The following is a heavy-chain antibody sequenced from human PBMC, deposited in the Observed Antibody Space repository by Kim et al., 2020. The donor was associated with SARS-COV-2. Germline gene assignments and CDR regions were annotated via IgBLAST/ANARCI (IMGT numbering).Heavy chain of an antibody. D-gene: IGHD1-1*01. J-gene: IGHJ3*02. CDR2: INHSGST. V-gene: IGHV4-34*01. CDR1: GGSFSGYY. Sequence: SETLSLTCALYGGSFSGYYWSWIRQPPGKGLEWIGEINHSGSTNYNPSLKSRVTISVDTSKNQFSLKLSSVTAADTAVYYCARGQFPLKTDRAFDIWGQGTMVTVSS. CDR3: ARGQFPLKTDRAFDI.